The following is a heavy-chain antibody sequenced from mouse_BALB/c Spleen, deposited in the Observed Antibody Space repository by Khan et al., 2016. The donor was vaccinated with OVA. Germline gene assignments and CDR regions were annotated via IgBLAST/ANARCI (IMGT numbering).Heavy chain of an antibody. CDR2: IYPGDGDT. V-gene: IGHV1-87*01. Sequence: QVQLKQSGAELARPGASVKLSCKASGYSFTSYWMQWVKQRPGQGLEWIGAIYPGDGDTRYTQKFKGKATLTADNSSSTAYMQLSSLASEDSAIDYCARGRYGNWYFDVWGAGTTVTVSS. CDR3: ARGRYGNWYFDV. D-gene: IGHD2-1*01. J-gene: IGHJ1*01. CDR1: GYSFTSYW.